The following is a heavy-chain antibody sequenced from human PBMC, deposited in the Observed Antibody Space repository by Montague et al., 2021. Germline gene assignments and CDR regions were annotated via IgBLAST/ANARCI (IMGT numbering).Heavy chain of an antibody. Sequence: RLSCAGSGFTFDSYDMNWVRQAPGKGLEWVSSTSGRSTYIYYGDSMKGRVIISRDNAKNSLYLQMNSLRVEDTAIYYCARQEYGLDVWGQGTTVTVSS. CDR2: TSGRSTYI. CDR3: ARQEYGLDV. V-gene: IGHV3-21*01. J-gene: IGHJ6*02. CDR1: GFTFDSYD.